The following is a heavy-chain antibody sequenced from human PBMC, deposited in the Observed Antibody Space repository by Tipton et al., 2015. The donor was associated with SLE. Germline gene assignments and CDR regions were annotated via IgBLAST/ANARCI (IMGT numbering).Heavy chain of an antibody. CDR1: GGSTDTYY. Sequence: GLVKPSETLSLTCTVSGGSTDTYYWSWIRQPAGKGLEWIGRIYTTGITNYNPSLKSRVTMSVDTSKHQFSLKLNSVTAADTAVYYCAREFLSPMTTVHWYFDLWGRGTLVTVSS. D-gene: IGHD4-11*01. J-gene: IGHJ2*01. V-gene: IGHV4-4*07. CDR3: AREFLSPMTTVHWYFDL. CDR2: IYTTGIT.